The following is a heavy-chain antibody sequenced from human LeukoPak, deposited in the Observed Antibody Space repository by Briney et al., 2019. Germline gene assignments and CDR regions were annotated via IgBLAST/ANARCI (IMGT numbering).Heavy chain of an antibody. V-gene: IGHV3-74*01. Sequence: PGGSLRLSCAASGCTFSSYWMNWVHQAPGKGLVWVSRINSDGSSTSYADSVKGRFTISRDNAKNTLYLQMNSLRAEDTAVYYCASPGGYCSGGSCYRDNWFDPWGQGTLVTVSS. D-gene: IGHD2-15*01. CDR2: INSDGSST. CDR3: ASPGGYCSGGSCYRDNWFDP. J-gene: IGHJ5*02. CDR1: GCTFSSYW.